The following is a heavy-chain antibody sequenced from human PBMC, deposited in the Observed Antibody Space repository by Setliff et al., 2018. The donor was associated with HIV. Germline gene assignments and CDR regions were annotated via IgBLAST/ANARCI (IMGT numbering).Heavy chain of an antibody. Sequence: PSETLSLTCAVYGGSFSDNYWSWIRQSPGKGLEWIGEINHSGSTNYNPSLKSRVTISVDTSMNQFSLKLSSVIAADTAVYYCARDRYDKDDYFDYWGQGTLVTVSS. D-gene: IGHD3-22*01. J-gene: IGHJ4*02. V-gene: IGHV4-34*01. CDR3: ARDRYDKDDYFDY. CDR1: GGSFSDNY. CDR2: INHSGST.